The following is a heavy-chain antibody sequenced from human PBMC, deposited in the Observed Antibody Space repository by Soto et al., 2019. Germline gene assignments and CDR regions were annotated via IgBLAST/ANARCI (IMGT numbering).Heavy chain of an antibody. D-gene: IGHD2-2*02. CDR3: ARESRYCSSTSCYTSIDY. CDR2: INHSGST. V-gene: IGHV4-34*01. CDR1: GGSFSGYY. Sequence: SETLSLTCAVYGGSFSGYYWSWIRQPPGKGLEWIGEINHSGSTNYNPSLKSRVTISVDTSKNQFSLKLSSVTAADTAVYYCARESRYCSSTSCYTSIDYWGQGTLVTVSS. J-gene: IGHJ4*02.